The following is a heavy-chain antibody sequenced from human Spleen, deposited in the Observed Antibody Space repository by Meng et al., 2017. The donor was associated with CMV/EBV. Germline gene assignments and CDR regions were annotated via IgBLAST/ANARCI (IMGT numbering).Heavy chain of an antibody. CDR3: AKLAPSYNWIDP. J-gene: IGHJ5*02. CDR1: VGSVPDEDSS. D-gene: IGHD6-6*01. CDR2: IYYTGST. V-gene: IGHV4-61*08. Sequence: VSVGSVPDEDSSWTWIRQPPGKGLEYIGYIYYTGSTNYNPSLKRRVTMSVDTSKNQFSLNLTSVTAADTALYYCAKLAPSYNWIDPWGQGTLVTVSS.